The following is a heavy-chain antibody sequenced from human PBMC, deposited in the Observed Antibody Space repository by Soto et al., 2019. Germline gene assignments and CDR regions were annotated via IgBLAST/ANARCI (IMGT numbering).Heavy chain of an antibody. CDR2: IDTSGDHT. D-gene: IGHD3-10*01. CDR3: ANRPRDSGGHYFAY. V-gene: IGHV3-23*04. J-gene: IGHJ4*02. CDR1: GFTFSRFA. Sequence: EVQLVESGGGLVQPGGSLRLSCAASGFTFSRFAMSWVRQTPENGLELVSTIDTSGDHTFYKELVKVRLNIDRDNSKNTLYLQMDRLRAEAPAFFYCANRPRDSGGHYFAYWGQGTMITVSS.